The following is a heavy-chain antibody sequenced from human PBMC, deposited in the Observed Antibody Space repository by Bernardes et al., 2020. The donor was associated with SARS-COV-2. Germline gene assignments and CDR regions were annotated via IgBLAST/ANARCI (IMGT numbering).Heavy chain of an antibody. CDR1: GFTFDDYA. CDR3: AKAMIAVAGTGFDY. V-gene: IGHV3-9*01. Sequence: GGSLRLSCAASGFTFDDYAMHWVRQAPGKGLEWVSGISWNSGSIGYADSVKGRFTISRDNAKNSLYLQMNRLRAEDTALYYCAKAMIAVAGTGFDYWGQGTLVTVSS. D-gene: IGHD6-19*01. J-gene: IGHJ4*02. CDR2: ISWNSGSI.